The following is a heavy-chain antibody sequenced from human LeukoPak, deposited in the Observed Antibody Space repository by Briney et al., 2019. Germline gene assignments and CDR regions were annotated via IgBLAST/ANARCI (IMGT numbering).Heavy chain of an antibody. V-gene: IGHV4-39*01. D-gene: IGHD2-2*01. Sequence: SETLSLTCTVSGGSISSYYWAWIRQPPGKGLDWIGSISYTGSIFYNPSLKSRVTISVDTSKNQFSLKLSSVTAADTAIYYCARAERSGTSFPWDYWGQGTLVTVSS. J-gene: IGHJ4*02. CDR1: GGSISSYY. CDR3: ARAERSGTSFPWDY. CDR2: ISYTGSI.